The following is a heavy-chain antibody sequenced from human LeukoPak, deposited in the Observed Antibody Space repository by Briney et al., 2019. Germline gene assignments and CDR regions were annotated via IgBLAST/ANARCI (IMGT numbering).Heavy chain of an antibody. Sequence: GGSLRLSCAASGFTFGSYWMHWVRQVPGKGLVWVSHINSDGSSTSYADSVKGRFTISRDNAKNTLYLQMNSLRAEDTAVYFCARDKVYYGSGTYGYWGQGTLVTVSS. J-gene: IGHJ4*02. CDR3: ARDKVYYGSGTYGY. CDR2: INSDGSST. CDR1: GFTFGSYW. V-gene: IGHV3-74*01. D-gene: IGHD3-10*01.